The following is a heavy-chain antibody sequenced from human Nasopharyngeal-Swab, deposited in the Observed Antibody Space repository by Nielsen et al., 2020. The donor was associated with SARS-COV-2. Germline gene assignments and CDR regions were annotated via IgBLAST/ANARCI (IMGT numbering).Heavy chain of an antibody. V-gene: IGHV1-46*01. J-gene: IGHJ5*02. CDR3: ARDLEGIHPGP. CDR2: INPSGGST. D-gene: IGHD1-14*01. CDR1: GYTFTSYY. Sequence: ASVKVSCKASGYTFTSYYMHWVRQAPGQGLEWMGIINPSGGSTSYAQKFQGRVTMTRDTSTSTVYMELSSLRSEDTAVYYYARDLEGIHPGPWGQGTLVTVSS.